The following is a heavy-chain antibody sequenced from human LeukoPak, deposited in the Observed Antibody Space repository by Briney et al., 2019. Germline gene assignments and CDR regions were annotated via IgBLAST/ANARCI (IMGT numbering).Heavy chain of an antibody. V-gene: IGHV3-66*01. CDR3: ARLPVD. J-gene: IGHJ4*02. D-gene: IGHD2-2*01. CDR2: IYSGGDT. CDR1: GFIFSSYS. Sequence: GGSLRLSRAASGFIFSSYSMNGVRQAPGKGREWVSVIYSGGDTFYADSVKGRITISRDTSKNTLSLQMNSLRAEDTTVYYCARLPVDWGQGTLVTVSS.